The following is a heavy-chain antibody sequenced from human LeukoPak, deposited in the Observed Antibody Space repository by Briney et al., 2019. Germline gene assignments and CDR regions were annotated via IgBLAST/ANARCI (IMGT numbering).Heavy chain of an antibody. Sequence: SETLSLTCTVSGGSISGSSYYWGWIRQPPGKGLEWIGSIYYSGSTYYNPSLKSRVTISVDTSKNQFSLKLSSVTAADTAVYYCARHRTPGVVVISYFDYWGQGTLVTVSS. J-gene: IGHJ4*02. CDR2: IYYSGST. CDR1: GGSISGSSYY. CDR3: ARHRTPGVVVISYFDY. V-gene: IGHV4-39*01. D-gene: IGHD3-22*01.